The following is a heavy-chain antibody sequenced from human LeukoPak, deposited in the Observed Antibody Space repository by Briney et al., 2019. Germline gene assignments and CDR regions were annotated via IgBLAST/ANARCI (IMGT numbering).Heavy chain of an antibody. V-gene: IGHV3-21*01. D-gene: IGHD6-19*01. CDR3: SSPRDSNGWFYFDH. CDR2: IHSTSNYI. J-gene: IGHJ4*02. CDR1: GFTFDNYN. Sequence: GGSLRPSCAASGFTFDNYNMYWVRQAPGKGLEWVSAIHSTSNYIYYADSVKGRFTVSRDNAKNSLYLQMDSLRDEDTAVYYCSSPRDSNGWFYFDHWGQGTPVTVSS.